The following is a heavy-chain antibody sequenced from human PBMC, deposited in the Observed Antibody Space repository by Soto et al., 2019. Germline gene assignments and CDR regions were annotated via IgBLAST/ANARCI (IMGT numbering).Heavy chain of an antibody. CDR2: ITGRGDTT. V-gene: IGHV3-23*01. CDR1: GFPFVDHA. Sequence: LRRSCAASGFPFVDHAMHWVRQAPGKGLEWVSAITGRGDTTYYADSVKGRFTVSRDNSKNTLFLQMMSLRAEDTAVYYCAKDLYVQPPSGWFDPWGQGTVVTVSS. CDR3: AKDLYVQPPSGWFDP. J-gene: IGHJ5*02. D-gene: IGHD1-26*01.